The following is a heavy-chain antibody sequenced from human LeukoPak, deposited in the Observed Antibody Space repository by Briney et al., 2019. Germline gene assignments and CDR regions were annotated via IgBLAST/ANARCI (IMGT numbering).Heavy chain of an antibody. J-gene: IGHJ4*02. CDR2: IWHSGTT. Sequence: SETLSLTCAVSGASISSNNWWSWVRQPSGKGLEWIGEIWHSGTTNYNPSLKSRVTISVDKSKNQSSLKLNSVTAADTAVYYCMGADYGGHWGQGTLVTVSS. D-gene: IGHD4-17*01. CDR1: GASISSNNW. V-gene: IGHV4-4*02. CDR3: MGADYGGH.